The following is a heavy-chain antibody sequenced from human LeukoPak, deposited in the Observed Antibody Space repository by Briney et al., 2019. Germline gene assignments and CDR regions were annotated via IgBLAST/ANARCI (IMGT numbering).Heavy chain of an antibody. CDR2: INPSGGST. J-gene: IGHJ4*02. CDR1: GYTFTSYY. CDR3: ARDRVVHCGGGSCYSRIDY. V-gene: IGHV1-46*01. D-gene: IGHD2-15*01. Sequence: ASVKVSCKASGYTFTSYYMHWVRQAPGQGLEWMGIINPSGGSTSYAQKFQGRVSMTTDTSTTTASMELRSLRSDDTAVYYCARDRVVHCGGGSCYSRIDYWGQGTRVAVSS.